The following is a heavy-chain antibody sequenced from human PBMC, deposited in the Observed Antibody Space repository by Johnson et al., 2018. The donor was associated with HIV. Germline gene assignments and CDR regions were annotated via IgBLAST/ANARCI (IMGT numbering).Heavy chain of an antibody. D-gene: IGHD2-15*01. J-gene: IGHJ3*02. CDR3: ASGRVGGNDAFDI. Sequence: VQLVESGGGLVQPGGSLRLSCAASGFSFSSYDMHWVRQATGKNLEWVSAIGVAGDTYYAGSVRGRFTISRDNSKNTLYLQMNSLRAEDTAVYYCASGRVGGNDAFDIWGQGTMVTVSS. CDR1: GFSFSSYD. V-gene: IGHV3-13*01. CDR2: IGVAGDT.